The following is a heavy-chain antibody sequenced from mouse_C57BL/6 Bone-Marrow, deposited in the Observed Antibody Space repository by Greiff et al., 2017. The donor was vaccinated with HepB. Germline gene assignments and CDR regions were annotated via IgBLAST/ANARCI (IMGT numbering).Heavy chain of an antibody. CDR1: GFSLTSYG. CDR3: ARNSNWEGVFAY. J-gene: IGHJ3*01. V-gene: IGHV2-2*01. D-gene: IGHD4-1*01. Sequence: QVQLQQSGPGLVQPSQSLSITCTVSGFSLTSYGVHWVRQSPGKGLEWLGVIWSGGSTDYNAAFISRLSISKDNSKSQVFFKMNSLQADDTAIYYCARNSNWEGVFAYWGQGTLVTVSA. CDR2: IWSGGST.